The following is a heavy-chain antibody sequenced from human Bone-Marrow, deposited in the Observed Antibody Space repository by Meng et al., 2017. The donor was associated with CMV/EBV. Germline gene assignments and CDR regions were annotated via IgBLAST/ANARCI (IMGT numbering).Heavy chain of an antibody. CDR3: LSPSNDY. J-gene: IGHJ4*02. CDR2: IGGIGGTT. V-gene: IGHV3-23*01. Sequence: GESLKISCAASGFTFSTYVMTWVRQAPGKGLQWVSSIGGIGGTTYYADSVKGRFTISRDNSKNTLYLQRNSLRAEDTAVYYCLSPSNDYWGQGTLVTVSS. CDR1: GFTFSTYV.